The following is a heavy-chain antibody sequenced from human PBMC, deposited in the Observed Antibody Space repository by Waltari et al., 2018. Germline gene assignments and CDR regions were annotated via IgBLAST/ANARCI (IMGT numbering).Heavy chain of an antibody. CDR3: ASQIAHYFDY. V-gene: IGHV3-53*01. CDR1: GFTVSSNY. CDR2: IYSGGST. D-gene: IGHD6-13*01. J-gene: IGHJ4*02. Sequence: VHLVQSGGGVAQPGRSLRLSCAASGFTVSSNYMSWVRQAPGKGMELVSVIYSGGSTYYADSVNGRFTISRDNSKNTLYLQMNSLRAEDTAVYYCASQIAHYFDYWGQGTLVTVSS.